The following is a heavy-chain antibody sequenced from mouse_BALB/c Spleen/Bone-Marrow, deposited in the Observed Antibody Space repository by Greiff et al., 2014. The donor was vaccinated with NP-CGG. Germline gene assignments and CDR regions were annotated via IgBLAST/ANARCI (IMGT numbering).Heavy chain of an antibody. V-gene: IGHV1S56*01. CDR1: GYTFTSYY. CDR2: IYPGNVNT. CDR3: AGLLRGDYAMDY. Sequence: QVQLKESGPELVKPGASVRISCKASGYTFTSYYIHWVKQRPGQGLEWIGWIYPGNVNTKYNEKFKGKATLTADKSSSTAYMQLSSLTSEDSAVYLCAGLLRGDYAMDYWGQGTSVTVSS. J-gene: IGHJ4*01. D-gene: IGHD2-3*01.